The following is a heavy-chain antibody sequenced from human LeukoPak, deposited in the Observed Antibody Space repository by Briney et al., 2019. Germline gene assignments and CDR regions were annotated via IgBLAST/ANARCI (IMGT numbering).Heavy chain of an antibody. V-gene: IGHV1-8*01. Sequence: ASVKVSCKASGYTFTSYDINWVRQANGQGLEWMGWMNPNSGNTGYAQKFQGRVTMTRNTSISTAYMELSSLRSEDTAVYYCASGDLFYYYFDYWGQGTLVTVSS. CDR1: GYTFTSYD. J-gene: IGHJ4*02. CDR2: MNPNSGNT. CDR3: ASGDLFYYYFDY. D-gene: IGHD3-10*01.